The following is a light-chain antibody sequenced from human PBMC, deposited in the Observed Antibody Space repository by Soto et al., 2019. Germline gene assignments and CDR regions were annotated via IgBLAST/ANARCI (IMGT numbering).Light chain of an antibody. J-gene: IGLJ3*02. Sequence: QSVLTQPPSASGTPGQRVTISCSGSSSNIGSNTVNWYQHLPGTAPKLLIYSSNQRPSGVPDRCSGSKSGTSASLAISGLQSEDEADDYCAAWDDSLNGLVFGGGTKVTVL. CDR1: SSNIGSNT. CDR3: AAWDDSLNGLV. CDR2: SSN. V-gene: IGLV1-44*01.